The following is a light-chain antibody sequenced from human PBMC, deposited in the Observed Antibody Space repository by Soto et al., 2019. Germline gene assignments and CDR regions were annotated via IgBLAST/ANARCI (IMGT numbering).Light chain of an antibody. CDR2: DAS. V-gene: IGKV3-11*01. CDR3: QQRDNWPT. J-gene: IGKJ5*01. Sequence: EIVLTQSPATLSLSPGERATLSCRASQSVSSYLVWYQQKPGQAPRLLIFDASNRATGIPARFSGSGSGTDFTFTISSLEPEDFAVYYCQQRDNWPTFGQGTRLEIK. CDR1: QSVSSY.